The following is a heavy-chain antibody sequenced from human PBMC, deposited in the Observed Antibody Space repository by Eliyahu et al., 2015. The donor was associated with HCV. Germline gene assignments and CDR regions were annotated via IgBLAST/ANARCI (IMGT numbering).Heavy chain of an antibody. Sequence: EVQLXESGGGLVXPGGSLRXSCAASEFXFSXYSMNWVRQAPGKGLEWVSSISSSSNYIYYADSVKGRFTISRDNAKNSLYLQMNSLRAEDMAVYYCAREGSHGVDYWGQGTLVTVGS. J-gene: IGHJ4*02. D-gene: IGHD1-26*01. CDR3: AREGSHGVDY. CDR2: ISSSSNYI. CDR1: EFXFSXYS. V-gene: IGHV3-21*01.